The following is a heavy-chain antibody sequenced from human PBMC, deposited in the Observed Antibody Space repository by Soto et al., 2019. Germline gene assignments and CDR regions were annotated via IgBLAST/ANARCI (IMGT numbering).Heavy chain of an antibody. V-gene: IGHV3-23*01. Sequence: GGSLRLSCAASGFTFSSYAMSWVRQAPGKGLEWVSAISGSGGSTYYADSVKGRFTISRDNSKNTLYLQMNSLRAEDTAVYYCAKGGMVYDRYDMDVWGQGTMVTVSS. CDR2: ISGSGGST. CDR1: GFTFSSYA. CDR3: AKGGMVYDRYDMDV. D-gene: IGHD2-8*01. J-gene: IGHJ6*02.